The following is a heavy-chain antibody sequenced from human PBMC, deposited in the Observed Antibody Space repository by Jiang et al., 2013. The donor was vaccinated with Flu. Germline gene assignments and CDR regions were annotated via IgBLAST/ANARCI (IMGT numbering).Heavy chain of an antibody. D-gene: IGHD4-17*01. J-gene: IGHJ4*02. V-gene: IGHV7-4-1*02. CDR1: FTSYA. CDR2: INTNTGNP. CDR3: ARGAHSYGRDLDY. Sequence: FTSYAMNWVRQAPGQGLEWMGWINTNTGNPTYAQGFTGRFVFSLDTSVSTAYLQISSLKAEDTAVYYCARGAHSYGRDLDYWGQGTLVTVSS.